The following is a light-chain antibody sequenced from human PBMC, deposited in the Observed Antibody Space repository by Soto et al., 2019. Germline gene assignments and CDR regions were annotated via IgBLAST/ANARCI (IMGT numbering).Light chain of an antibody. CDR2: EVS. Sequence: QSVLTQPPSASGSPGQSVTISCTGTSSDVGGYKYVSWYQQHPGKAPKLMIYEVSKRPSGVPDRFSGSKSGNTASLTVSGRQAEDEADYYCSSYAGSILGVFGGGTKLTVL. CDR1: SSDVGGYKY. CDR3: SSYAGSILGV. J-gene: IGLJ3*02. V-gene: IGLV2-8*01.